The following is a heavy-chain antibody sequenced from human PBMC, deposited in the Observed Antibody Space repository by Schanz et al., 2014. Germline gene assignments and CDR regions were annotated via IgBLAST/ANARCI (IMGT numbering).Heavy chain of an antibody. CDR1: GFTFSSYD. D-gene: IGHD1-26*01. Sequence: QVQLVESGGGVVQPGRSLRLSCVASGFTFSSYDVFWVRQAPGKGLEWVAVIWYDGSNKYYADSVKGRFTISRDNSKNTLFLQMNSLRAEDTAVYYCARDHTTESYYSAGPPIDYWGQGTLLTVSS. V-gene: IGHV3-33*01. J-gene: IGHJ4*02. CDR3: ARDHTTESYYSAGPPIDY. CDR2: IWYDGSNK.